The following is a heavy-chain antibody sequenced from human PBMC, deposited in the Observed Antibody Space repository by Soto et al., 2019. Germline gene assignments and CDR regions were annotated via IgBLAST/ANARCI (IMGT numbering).Heavy chain of an antibody. CDR2: ISAYNGNT. Sequence: ASVKVSCKASGYTFTSYGISWVRQAPGQGLEWMGWISAYNGNTNYAQKLQGRVTMTTDTPTSTAYMELRSLRSDDTAVYYCARDSTHSAALNAFDIWGQGTMVTVSS. J-gene: IGHJ3*02. D-gene: IGHD6-13*01. CDR1: GYTFTSYG. V-gene: IGHV1-18*01. CDR3: ARDSTHSAALNAFDI.